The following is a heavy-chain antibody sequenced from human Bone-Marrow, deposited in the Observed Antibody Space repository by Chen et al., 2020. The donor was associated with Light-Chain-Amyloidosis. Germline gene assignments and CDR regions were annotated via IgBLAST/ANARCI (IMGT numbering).Heavy chain of an antibody. J-gene: IGHJ4*02. D-gene: IGHD5-12*01. V-gene: IGHV5-51*01. CDR1: GYTLPNYW. Sequence: EVKKPGESLKISCKGSGYTLPNYWIGWVRQMPGKGLEWMGVIYPDDSDARYSPSFEGQVTISADKSITTAYLQWRSLKASDTAMYYCARRRDGYNFDYWGQGTLVTVSS. CDR2: IYPDDSDA. CDR3: ARRRDGYNFDY.